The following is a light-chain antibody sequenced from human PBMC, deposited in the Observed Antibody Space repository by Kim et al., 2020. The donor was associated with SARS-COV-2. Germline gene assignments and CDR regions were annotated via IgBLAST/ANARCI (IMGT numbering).Light chain of an antibody. J-gene: IGKJ1*01. CDR2: GTS. CDR1: QGIGTS. Sequence: IQLAQSPSSLSASVGDRVTITCRASQGIGTSLAWYRQRPGKAPQLLMEGTSTLESGVPSGFTGSGSGTDFILTISSLQPEDFATYYCQQLDTYPWTFGQGTKVDIK. CDR3: QQLDTYPWT. V-gene: IGKV1-9*01.